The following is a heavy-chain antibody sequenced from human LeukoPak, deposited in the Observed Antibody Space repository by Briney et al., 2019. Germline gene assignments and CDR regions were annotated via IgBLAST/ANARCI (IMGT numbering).Heavy chain of an antibody. D-gene: IGHD6-6*01. CDR3: AKEGIDSGSNWFDP. CDR2: ISYDGSNK. J-gene: IGHJ5*02. CDR1: GFTFSSYG. Sequence: GRSLRLSCAASGFTFSSYGMHWVRQAPGKGLEWVAAISYDGSNKYYADSVKGRFTTSRDNSKNTLYLQMNSLRAEDTAVYYCAKEGIDSGSNWFDPWGQGTLVTVSS. V-gene: IGHV3-30*18.